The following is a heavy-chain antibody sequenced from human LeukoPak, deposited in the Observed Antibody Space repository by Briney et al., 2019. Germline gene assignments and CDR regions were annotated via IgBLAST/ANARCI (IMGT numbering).Heavy chain of an antibody. CDR2: ISGSGGST. CDR1: GFTFSSYA. CDR3: ARGALDAFDI. J-gene: IGHJ3*02. V-gene: IGHV3-23*01. Sequence: GGSLRLSCAASGFTFSSYAMSWVRQAPGKGLEWVSGISGSGGSTYYADSMKGRFTISRDNSKNSLHLQMNSLRAEDTAVYYCARGALDAFDIWGQGTMVTVSS.